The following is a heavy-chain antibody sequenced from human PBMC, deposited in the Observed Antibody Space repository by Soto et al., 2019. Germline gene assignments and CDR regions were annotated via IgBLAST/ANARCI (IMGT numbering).Heavy chain of an antibody. CDR1: GYTFTSYG. Sequence: ASVKVTCEASGYTFTSYGISWVRQAPGQGLEWMGWISAYNGNTNYAQKLQGRVTMTTDTSTSTAYMELRSLRSDDTAVYYCARRQFSTPNWFDPWGQGTLVTVSS. V-gene: IGHV1-18*01. D-gene: IGHD4-4*01. CDR2: ISAYNGNT. CDR3: ARRQFSTPNWFDP. J-gene: IGHJ5*02.